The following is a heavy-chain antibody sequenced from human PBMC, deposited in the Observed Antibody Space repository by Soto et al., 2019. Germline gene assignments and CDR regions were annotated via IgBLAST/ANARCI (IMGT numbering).Heavy chain of an antibody. CDR2: ISAYNGNT. Sequence: ASVKVSCKASGYTFPSYGISWVRQAPGQGLEWMGWISAYNGNTNYAQKLQGRVTMTTDTSTSTAYMELRSLRSDDTAVYYCARHAAWSGYSSGYFAPNAFDIWGQGTMVTVSS. V-gene: IGHV1-18*04. CDR1: GYTFPSYG. J-gene: IGHJ3*02. D-gene: IGHD3-22*01. CDR3: ARHAAWSGYSSGYFAPNAFDI.